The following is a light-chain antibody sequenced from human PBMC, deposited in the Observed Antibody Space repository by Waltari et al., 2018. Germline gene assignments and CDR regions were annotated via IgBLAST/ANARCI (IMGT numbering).Light chain of an antibody. CDR2: QDS. V-gene: IGLV3-25*03. J-gene: IGLJ2*01. CDR1: ALPRQY. Sequence: SYELTQPPSVSVSPGQTARITCSGDALPRQYTYWYQQKPGQAPVLVISQDSERPSGIPKRFSGSSSGTTVTLTISGVQAEDEADYYCQSADSSISYVVFGGGTKLTVL. CDR3: QSADSSISYVV.